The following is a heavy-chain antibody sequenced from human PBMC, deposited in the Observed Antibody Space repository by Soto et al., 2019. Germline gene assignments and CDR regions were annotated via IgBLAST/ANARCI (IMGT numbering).Heavy chain of an antibody. CDR3: AREMDTGPVDY. J-gene: IGHJ4*02. V-gene: IGHV4-30-2*01. Sequence: QLQLQESGSGLVKPSQTLSLTCAVSGGSISSGGYSWSWIRQPPGKGLESIGYIYHSGSTYYNPSLESRVTISVDRSKNQFSLKLSSVTAADTAVYYCAREMDTGPVDYWGQGTLVTVSS. CDR2: IYHSGST. D-gene: IGHD5-18*01. CDR1: GGSISSGGYS.